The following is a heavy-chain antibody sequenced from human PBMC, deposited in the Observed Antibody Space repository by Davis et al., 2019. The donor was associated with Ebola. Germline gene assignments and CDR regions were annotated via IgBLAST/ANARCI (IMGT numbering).Heavy chain of an antibody. CDR2: ISPFSGNI. D-gene: IGHD2-8*01. V-gene: IGHV1-18*04. J-gene: IGHJ4*02. Sequence: ASVKVSCKASGYSFPNHDISWVRQAPGQGLEWMGWISPFSGNILYAQNLQDRVTMTRDTSTTTVYMELRSLRPDDTAVYYCAKRRDNGGNYFDHWGQGTLVTVAS. CDR1: GYSFPNHD. CDR3: AKRRDNGGNYFDH.